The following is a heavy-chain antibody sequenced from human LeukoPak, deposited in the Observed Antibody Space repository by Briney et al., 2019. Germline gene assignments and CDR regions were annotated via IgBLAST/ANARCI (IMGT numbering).Heavy chain of an antibody. J-gene: IGHJ3*02. Sequence: ASVKVSCKASGYTFTSYDINWVRQATGQGLEWMGWMNPNSGNTGYAQKFQGRVTITRNTSISTAYMELSSLRSEDTAVYYCARDIVGATNPLAAFDIWGQGTMVTVSS. V-gene: IGHV1-8*03. D-gene: IGHD1-26*01. CDR1: GYTFTSYD. CDR3: ARDIVGATNPLAAFDI. CDR2: MNPNSGNT.